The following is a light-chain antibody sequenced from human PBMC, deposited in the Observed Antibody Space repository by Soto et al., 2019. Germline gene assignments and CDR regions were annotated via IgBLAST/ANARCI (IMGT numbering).Light chain of an antibody. CDR2: DAS. J-gene: IGKJ4*01. CDR3: QQYDNLPLT. CDR1: QDISNY. Sequence: DIQMTHSPSSLSASVGDRVTITCQASQDISNYLNWYQQKPGKAPKLLIYDASNLETGVPSRFSGSGSGTDLTFTISSLQPEDIATYYCQQYDNLPLTFGGGTKVDIK. V-gene: IGKV1-33*01.